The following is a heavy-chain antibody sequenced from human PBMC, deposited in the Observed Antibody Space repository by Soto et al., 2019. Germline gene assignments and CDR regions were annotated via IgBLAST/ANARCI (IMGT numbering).Heavy chain of an antibody. CDR3: TRGRPALVYGVPILHKQFFDT. D-gene: IGHD3-3*01. Sequence: ASVKVSCKASGYTFTSYDINWVRQAAGQGLEWIGRMNPDSGNADYAQKFQDRVTMTRNTSMRTAHIEVTNLTSEDTALYFCTRGRPALVYGVPILHKQFFDTWGQGTVVTVSS. CDR2: MNPDSGNA. V-gene: IGHV1-8*01. J-gene: IGHJ4*02. CDR1: GYTFTSYD.